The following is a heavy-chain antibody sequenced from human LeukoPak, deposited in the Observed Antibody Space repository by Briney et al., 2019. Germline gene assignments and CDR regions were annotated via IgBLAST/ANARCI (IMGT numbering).Heavy chain of an antibody. V-gene: IGHV3-7*01. J-gene: IGHJ6*02. CDR3: AIAATGRGGMDA. CDR1: GFTFSSYW. CDR2: INGDESEK. Sequence: PGGSLRLSCVASGFTFSSYWMSWVRQAPGKGLEWVANINGDESEKYYVDSVRGRFTISRDNAKNSLDLQMNSLRAEDTAVYFCAIAATGRGGMDAWGQGTTVIVFS.